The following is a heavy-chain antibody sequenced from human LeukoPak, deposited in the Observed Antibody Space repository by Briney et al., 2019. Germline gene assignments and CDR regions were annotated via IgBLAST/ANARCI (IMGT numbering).Heavy chain of an antibody. Sequence: PGGSLRLSCAASGFTVSSNYMSWVRQAPGKGLEWVSAISGSGANTYYVDSVKGRFTISRDNSKNTLYLEMSSLRSDDTAVYYCAKESQTYYDIMTGYPNYYFDYWGQGTLVTVSS. CDR3: AKESQTYYDIMTGYPNYYFDY. D-gene: IGHD3-9*01. CDR1: GFTVSSNY. CDR2: ISGSGANT. V-gene: IGHV3-23*01. J-gene: IGHJ4*02.